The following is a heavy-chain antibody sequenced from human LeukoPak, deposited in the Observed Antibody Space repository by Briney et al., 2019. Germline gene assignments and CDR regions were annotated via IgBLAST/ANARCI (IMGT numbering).Heavy chain of an antibody. D-gene: IGHD3-16*02. J-gene: IGHJ5*02. CDR2: INPNSGGT. V-gene: IGHV1-2*02. CDR3: ARDLVLWGSYLQDNWFDP. CDR1: GYTFTSYY. Sequence: ASVKVSCKASGYTFTSYYMHWVRQAPGQGLEWMGWINPNSGGTNYAQKFQGRVTMTRDTSISTAYMELSRLRSDDTAVYYCARDLVLWGSYLQDNWFDPWGQGTLVTVSS.